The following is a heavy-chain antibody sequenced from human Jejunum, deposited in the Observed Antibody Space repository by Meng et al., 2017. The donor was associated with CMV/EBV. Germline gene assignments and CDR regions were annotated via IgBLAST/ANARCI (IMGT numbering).Heavy chain of an antibody. CDR1: GGSISSSNW. CDR3: ARIRDSSSWYWGY. CDR2: IYHSGST. D-gene: IGHD6-13*01. Sequence: VSGGSISSSNWWSWVRQPPGKGLEWIGEIYHSGSTNYNPSLKSRVTISVDKSKNQFSLKLSSVTAADTAVYYCARIRDSSSWYWGYWGQGTLVTVSS. V-gene: IGHV4-4*02. J-gene: IGHJ4*02.